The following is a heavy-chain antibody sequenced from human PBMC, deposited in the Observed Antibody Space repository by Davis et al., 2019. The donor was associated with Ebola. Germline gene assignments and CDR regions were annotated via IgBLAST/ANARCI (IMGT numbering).Heavy chain of an antibody. D-gene: IGHD2-2*01. Sequence: GESLKISCAASGFTVSNNYMRLREGPIHHLQGHFQEYTNYADSVKGRFTISRDNTRDSVYLQMDSLGVDGTAVYYCATDWGLGYCSTSTCSEVGWGQGTLVTVSA. CDR2: EYT. V-gene: IGHV3-69-1*01. CDR1: GFTVSNNY. CDR3: ATDWGLGYCSTSTCSEVG. J-gene: IGHJ4*02.